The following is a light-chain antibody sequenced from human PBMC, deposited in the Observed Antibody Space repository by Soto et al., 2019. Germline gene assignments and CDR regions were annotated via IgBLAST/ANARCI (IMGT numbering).Light chain of an antibody. CDR2: DVS. CDR3: SSYTSSSTRV. Sequence: QSALTQPASVSGSPGQSITISCTGTSSDVGDYNYVSWYQQHPGKAPKLMIFDVSNRPSGVSNRFSGSKSGNTASLTISGLRAEYEADYYCSSYTSSSTRVFGTGTKLTVL. V-gene: IGLV2-14*01. J-gene: IGLJ1*01. CDR1: SSDVGDYNY.